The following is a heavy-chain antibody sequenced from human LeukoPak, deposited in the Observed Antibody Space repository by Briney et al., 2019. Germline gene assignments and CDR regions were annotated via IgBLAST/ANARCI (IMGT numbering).Heavy chain of an antibody. CDR1: GFTFSSYW. V-gene: IGHV3-74*01. Sequence: GGSLRLSCAAPGFTFSSYWMHWVRQAPGKGLVWVSRINSDGSSTSYADSVKGRFTISRDDAKNTLYLQMNSLRAEDTAVYYCATHSTLAVAGDFDYWGQGTLVTVSS. J-gene: IGHJ4*02. D-gene: IGHD6-19*01. CDR2: INSDGSST. CDR3: ATHSTLAVAGDFDY.